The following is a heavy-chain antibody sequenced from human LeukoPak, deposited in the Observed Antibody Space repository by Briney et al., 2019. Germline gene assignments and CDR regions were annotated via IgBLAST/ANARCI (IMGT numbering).Heavy chain of an antibody. Sequence: GGSLRLSCAASGFTFSSYSMNRVRQAPGKGLEWVSSISSWNDYIYYADSVKGRFAISRDNAKNSLHLQMNSLRVEDTATYYCARDGGYCVKGVCYFDYWGQGTLVTVSS. V-gene: IGHV3-21*01. CDR2: ISSWNDYI. CDR1: GFTFSSYS. D-gene: IGHD2-15*01. CDR3: ARDGGYCVKGVCYFDY. J-gene: IGHJ4*02.